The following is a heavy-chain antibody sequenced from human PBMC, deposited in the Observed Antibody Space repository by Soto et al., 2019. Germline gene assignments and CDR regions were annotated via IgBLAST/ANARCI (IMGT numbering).Heavy chain of an antibody. Sequence: SETLSLTCTVSGGSISSSSYYWGWIRQPPGKGLEWIGSIYYSGSTYYNPSLKSRVTISVDTSKNQFSLKLSSVTAAETDVYYCPRHRRYDFDYWGQGTLVTVSS. J-gene: IGHJ4*02. CDR1: GGSISSSSYY. V-gene: IGHV4-39*01. D-gene: IGHD3-9*01. CDR3: PRHRRYDFDY. CDR2: IYYSGST.